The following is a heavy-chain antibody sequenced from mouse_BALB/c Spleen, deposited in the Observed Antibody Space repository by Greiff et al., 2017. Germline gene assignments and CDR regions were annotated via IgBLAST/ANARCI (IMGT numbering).Heavy chain of an antibody. CDR1: GYSITSDYA. J-gene: IGHJ1*01. Sequence: DVKLVESGPGLVKPSQSLSLTCTVTGYSITSDYAWNWIRQFPGNKLEWMGYISYSGSTSYNPSLKSRISITRDTSKNQFFLQLNSVTTEDTATYDCAHDYGSSYGYFDVWGAGTTVTVSS. CDR3: AHDYGSSYGYFDV. D-gene: IGHD1-1*01. CDR2: ISYSGST. V-gene: IGHV3-2*02.